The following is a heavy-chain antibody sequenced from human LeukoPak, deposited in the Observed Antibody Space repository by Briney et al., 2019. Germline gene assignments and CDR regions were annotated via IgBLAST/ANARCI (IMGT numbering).Heavy chain of an antibody. CDR3: VRGYSGSFLDS. CDR1: GFTFSNYA. D-gene: IGHD1-26*01. V-gene: IGHV3-30-3*01. CDR2: ISYDGSNK. Sequence: GGSLRLSCAASGFTFSNYAIHWIRQAPGKGLEWVAFISYDGSNKHYADSVKGRFTISRDNSKNTLYLQMNSLRAEDTAVYYCVRGYSGSFLDSWGQGTLVTVSS. J-gene: IGHJ4*02.